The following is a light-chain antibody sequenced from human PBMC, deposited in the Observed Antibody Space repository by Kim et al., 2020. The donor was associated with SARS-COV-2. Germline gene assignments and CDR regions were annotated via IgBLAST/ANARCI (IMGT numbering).Light chain of an antibody. CDR2: DAS. J-gene: IGKJ1*01. CDR3: QQRNQWPRT. Sequence: WSRGESATPSCRARQSIGADLAWYQQNAGQAPRLFIYDASNRATGIPARFSGGGSGTDFTLTVSSLEPEDSAVYHCQQRNQWPRTFGQGTKVDIK. V-gene: IGKV3-11*01. CDR1: QSIGAD.